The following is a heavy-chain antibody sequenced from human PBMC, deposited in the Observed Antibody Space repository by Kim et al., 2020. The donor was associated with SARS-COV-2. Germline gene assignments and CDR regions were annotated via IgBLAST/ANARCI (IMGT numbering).Heavy chain of an antibody. J-gene: IGHJ2*01. CDR2: IYYSGST. D-gene: IGHD3-3*01. CDR1: GGSISSYY. Sequence: SETLSLTCTVSGGSISSYYWSWIRQPPGKGLEWIGYIYYSGSTNYNPSLKSRVTISVDTSKNQFSLKLSSVTAADTAVYYCARRVRFLEWLLSHDILTGYSNWYFDLWGRGTLVTVSS. CDR3: ARRVRFLEWLLSHDILTGYSNWYFDL. V-gene: IGHV4-59*01.